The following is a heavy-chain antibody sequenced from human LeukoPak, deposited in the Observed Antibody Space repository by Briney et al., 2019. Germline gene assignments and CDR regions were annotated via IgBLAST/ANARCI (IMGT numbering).Heavy chain of an antibody. J-gene: IGHJ4*02. CDR1: GFTFSSYS. Sequence: GGYLRLSCVPSGFTFSSYSMNWVRQAPGKGLEWVSYISSSSMTIYYADSVEGRFTISRDNAKNSLYLQMNSLRVEDTAVYYCARVGRVSPFDYWGQGALVTVSS. CDR2: ISSSSMTI. V-gene: IGHV3-48*01. CDR3: ARVGRVSPFDY. D-gene: IGHD6-6*01.